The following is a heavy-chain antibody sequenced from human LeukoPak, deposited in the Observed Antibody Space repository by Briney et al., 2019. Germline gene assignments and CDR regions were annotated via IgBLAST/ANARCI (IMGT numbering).Heavy chain of an antibody. J-gene: IGHJ6*02. CDR1: GFTFSSYG. CDR2: IWYDGSNK. V-gene: IGHV3-33*01. Sequence: GGSLRLSCAASGFTFSSYGMHWVRQAPGKGLGWVAVIWYDGSNKYYADSVKGRFTISRDNSKNTLYLQMNSLRAEDTAVYYCARDEGGLGNYYYYYGMDVWGQGTTVTVSS. CDR3: ARDEGGLGNYYYYYGMDV. D-gene: IGHD1-26*01.